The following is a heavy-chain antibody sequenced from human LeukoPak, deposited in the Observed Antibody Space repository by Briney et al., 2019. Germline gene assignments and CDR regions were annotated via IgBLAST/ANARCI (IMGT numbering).Heavy chain of an antibody. CDR2: INTGGDTT. Sequence: GGSLRLSCAASGFTFSNYIMTWVRQAPGKGLEWVSVINTGGDTTYYADSVKGRFTISRDNSKNTLYLQMNSLRAEDTAVYYCAREDSSSWALGYWGQGTLVTVSS. CDR1: GFTFSNYI. D-gene: IGHD6-13*01. CDR3: AREDSSSWALGY. J-gene: IGHJ4*02. V-gene: IGHV3-23*01.